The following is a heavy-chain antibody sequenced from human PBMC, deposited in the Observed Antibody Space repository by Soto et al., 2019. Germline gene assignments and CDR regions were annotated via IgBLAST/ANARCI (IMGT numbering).Heavy chain of an antibody. CDR1: GFTFSSYA. CDR2: ISYDGSNK. J-gene: IGHJ4*02. Sequence: HPGGSLRLSCAASGFTFSSYAMNWVRQAPGKGLEWVALISYDGSNKYYADSVKGRFTISRDNSKNTLYLQMNSLKAEDTAIYYCAKDAPAYYDFWSWGQGTLVTVS. V-gene: IGHV3-30-3*01. CDR3: AKDAPAYYDFWS. D-gene: IGHD3-3*01.